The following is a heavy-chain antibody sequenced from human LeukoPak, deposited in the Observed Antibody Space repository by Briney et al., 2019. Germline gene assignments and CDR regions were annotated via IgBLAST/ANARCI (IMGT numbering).Heavy chain of an antibody. V-gene: IGHV3-53*01. CDR3: TTSPAVAP. D-gene: IGHD4-23*01. CDR2: IYSGGTT. CDR1: GFTVSNNY. J-gene: IGHJ5*02. Sequence: GGSLRLSCAASGFTVSNNYMTWVRQAPGKGLEWVSLIYSGGTTFYTDSVKGRFTISRDSSKNTLYLQMNNLQAEDTAVYYCTTSPAVAPWGQGTLVTVSS.